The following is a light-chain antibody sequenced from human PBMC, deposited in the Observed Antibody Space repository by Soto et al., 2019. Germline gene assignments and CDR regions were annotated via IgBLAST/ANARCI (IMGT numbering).Light chain of an antibody. V-gene: IGKV3-20*01. J-gene: IGKJ4*01. CDR1: QSVSSRH. CDR3: QQYGTSKLT. Sequence: EIVLTQSPCTLSLSPGERATLSCRASQSVSSRHLARYQQKPGQAPSLLIYRASSRATGIPDIFSGSGSGTDFTLTISRLEPEDLAVFYCQQYGTSKLTFGGRTKVEIK. CDR2: RAS.